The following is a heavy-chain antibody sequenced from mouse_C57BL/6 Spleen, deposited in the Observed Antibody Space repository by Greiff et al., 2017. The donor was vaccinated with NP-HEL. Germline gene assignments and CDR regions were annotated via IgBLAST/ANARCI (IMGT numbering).Heavy chain of an antibody. Sequence: EVKLMESGPELVKPGASVKIPCKASGYTFTDYNMDWVKQSHGKSLEWIGDINPNNGGTIYNQKFKGKATLTVDKSSSTAYMELRSLTSEDTAVYYCARRYSNYWFAYWGQGTLVTVSA. CDR2: INPNNGGT. J-gene: IGHJ3*01. D-gene: IGHD2-5*01. CDR1: GYTFTDYN. CDR3: ARRYSNYWFAY. V-gene: IGHV1-18*01.